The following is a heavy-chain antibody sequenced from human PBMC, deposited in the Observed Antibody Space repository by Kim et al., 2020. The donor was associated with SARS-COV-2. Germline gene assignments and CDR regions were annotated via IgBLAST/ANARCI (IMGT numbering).Heavy chain of an antibody. V-gene: IGHV3-23*01. J-gene: IGHJ1*01. Sequence: GGSLRLSCAASGFTFSAYAMTWVRQAPGKGLEWVSGISGSDGSTFYADSVKGRFIISRDNSKNTLHLQMNSLRAEDTAVYYCARHFGSSGSEFHHWSQGALVTVSS. CDR2: ISGSDGST. D-gene: IGHD3-22*01. CDR1: GFTFSAYA. CDR3: ARHFGSSGSEFHH.